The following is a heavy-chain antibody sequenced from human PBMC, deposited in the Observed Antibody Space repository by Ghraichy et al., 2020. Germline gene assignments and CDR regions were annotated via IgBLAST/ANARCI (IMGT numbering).Heavy chain of an antibody. CDR3: ARRLARNYYYYYMDV. Sequence: GSLSLTCAVYGGSFSGYYWSWIRQPPGKGLEWIGEINHSGSTNYNPSLKSRVTISVDTSKNQFSLKLSSVTAADTAVYYCARRLARNYYYYYMDVWGKGTTVTVSS. CDR1: GGSFSGYY. V-gene: IGHV4-34*01. CDR2: INHSGST. J-gene: IGHJ6*03. D-gene: IGHD6-19*01.